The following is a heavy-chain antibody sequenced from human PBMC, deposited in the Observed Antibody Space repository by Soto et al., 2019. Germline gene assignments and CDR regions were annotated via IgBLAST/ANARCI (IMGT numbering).Heavy chain of an antibody. J-gene: IGHJ6*02. CDR3: AADDCGGDCYPTYYGMNV. CDR2: IVVGSGNT. V-gene: IGHV1-58*01. CDR1: GFTFTSSA. D-gene: IGHD2-21*02. Sequence: GASVKVSCKASGFTFTSSAVQWVRQARGQRLEWIGWIVVGSGNTNYAQKFQERVTITRDMSTSTAYMELSSLRSEDTAVYYFAADDCGGDCYPTYYGMNVWGQGTTVTVSS.